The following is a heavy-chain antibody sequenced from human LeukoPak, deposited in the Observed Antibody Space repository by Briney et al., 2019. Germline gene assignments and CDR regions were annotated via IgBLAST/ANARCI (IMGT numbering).Heavy chain of an antibody. CDR3: VRLRRNSDTSGFYYYYDF. Sequence: GGSLRLSCLASGYTFSGYSINWVRQAPGKGLEWVSSISVRSNYIYYADSVRGRFRISRDDARDSLFLEMNSLRAEDTAVYYCVRLRRNSDTSGFYYYYDFWGQGTLVTVSP. D-gene: IGHD3-22*01. V-gene: IGHV3-21*01. CDR2: ISVRSNYI. J-gene: IGHJ4*02. CDR1: GYTFSGYS.